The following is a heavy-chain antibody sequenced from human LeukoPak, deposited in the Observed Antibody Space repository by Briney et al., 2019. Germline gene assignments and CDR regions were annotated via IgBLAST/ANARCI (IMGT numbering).Heavy chain of an antibody. CDR2: ISAYNGNT. D-gene: IGHD1-26*01. Sequence: GASVKVSCKASGYIFTSYGISWVRQAPGQGLEWMGWISAYNGNTNYAQKLQGRVTMTTDTSTSTAYMELRSLRSDDTAVYYCAREMGGSYEYRYYYYGMDVWGQGTTVTVSS. CDR3: AREMGGSYEYRYYYYGMDV. V-gene: IGHV1-18*01. J-gene: IGHJ6*02. CDR1: GYIFTSYG.